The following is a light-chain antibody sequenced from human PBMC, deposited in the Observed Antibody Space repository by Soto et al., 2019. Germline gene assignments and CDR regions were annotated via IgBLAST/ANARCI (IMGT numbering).Light chain of an antibody. CDR3: SSYTSSSTYV. Sequence: QSGLTQPASVSGSPGQSITISCTGTSSDVGGYNYVSWSQHHPGKAPQLMIYEVSNRPSGVSNRFSGSKSGNTASLTISGLQAEDEADYYCSSYTSSSTYVFGTGTKVTVL. CDR2: EVS. V-gene: IGLV2-14*01. CDR1: SSDVGGYNY. J-gene: IGLJ1*01.